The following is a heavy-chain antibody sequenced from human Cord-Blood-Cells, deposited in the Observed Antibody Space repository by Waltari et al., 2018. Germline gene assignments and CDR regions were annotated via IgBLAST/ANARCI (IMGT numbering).Heavy chain of an antibody. D-gene: IGHD5-12*01. CDR1: GGTFSSYA. CDR3: AREVASIVATAGDDAFDI. V-gene: IGHV1-69*09. Sequence: QVQLVQSGDEVKKPGSSVKVSCKASGGTFSSYAISWVRQAPGQGLEWMGRIIPILGIANYAQKFQGRVTITADKSTSTAYMELSSLRSEDTAVYYCAREVASIVATAGDDAFDIWGQGTMVTVSS. CDR2: IIPILGIA. J-gene: IGHJ3*02.